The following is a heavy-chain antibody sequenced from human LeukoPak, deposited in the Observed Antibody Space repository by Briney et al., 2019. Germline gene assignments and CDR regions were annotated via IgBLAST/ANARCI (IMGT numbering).Heavy chain of an antibody. Sequence: SETLSLTCAVYGGSFSGYYWSWIRQPPGKGLEWIGEINHSGSTNYNPSLKSRVTISVDTSKNQFSLKLSSVTAADTAVYYCASRGPHYYYYYYMDVWGKGTTVTISS. CDR1: GGSFSGYY. D-gene: IGHD3-10*01. V-gene: IGHV4-34*01. J-gene: IGHJ6*03. CDR3: ASRGPHYYYYYYMDV. CDR2: INHSGST.